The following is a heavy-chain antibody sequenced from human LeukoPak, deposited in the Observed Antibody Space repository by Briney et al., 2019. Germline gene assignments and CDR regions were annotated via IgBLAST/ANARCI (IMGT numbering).Heavy chain of an antibody. V-gene: IGHV1-69*05. Sequence: SVKVSCKASGGTFSSYAISWVRQAPGQGLEWMGRIIPTFGTANYAQKFQGRVTITTDESTSTAYMELSSLRSEDTAVYYCARSSPYGDYLFDYWGQGTLVTVSS. CDR2: IIPTFGTA. D-gene: IGHD4-17*01. CDR1: GGTFSSYA. J-gene: IGHJ4*02. CDR3: ARSSPYGDYLFDY.